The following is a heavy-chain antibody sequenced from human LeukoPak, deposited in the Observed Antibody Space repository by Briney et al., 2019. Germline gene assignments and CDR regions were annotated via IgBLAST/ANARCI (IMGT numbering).Heavy chain of an antibody. CDR2: ISHNGNI. CDR3: ARGFCSDEICQVFTH. V-gene: IGHV4-59*02. Sequence: PSETLSLTCNVSGGAVNSYYWSWIRQTPGEGLKWIGYISHNGNIDYAPSLKSRVTMSIDTTKNQFSLKLTSVTAADTALYFFARGFCSDEICQVFTHWGQGILVTVSS. J-gene: IGHJ4*02. CDR1: GGAVNSYY. D-gene: IGHD3-3*01.